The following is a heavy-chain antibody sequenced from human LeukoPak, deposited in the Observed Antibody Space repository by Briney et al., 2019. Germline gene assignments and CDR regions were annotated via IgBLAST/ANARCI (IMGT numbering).Heavy chain of an antibody. D-gene: IGHD3-16*02. J-gene: IGHJ4*02. CDR3: ARNMITFGGVIVILGFDY. V-gene: IGHV1-46*01. Sequence: ASVKVSCKASGYTFTSYYMHWVRQAPGQGLEWMGIINPSGGSTSYAQKFQGRVTMTRDTSISTAYMELSRLRSDDTAVYYCARNMITFGGVIVILGFDYWGQGTLVTVSS. CDR1: GYTFTSYY. CDR2: INPSGGST.